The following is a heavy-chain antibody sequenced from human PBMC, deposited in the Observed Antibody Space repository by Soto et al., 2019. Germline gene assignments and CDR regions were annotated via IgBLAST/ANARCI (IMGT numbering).Heavy chain of an antibody. J-gene: IGHJ3*02. Sequence: GGSLRLSCVALGFTLDDYSLHWVRQAPGKGLEWVSLISYDGSTQYYADSVKGRFTISRDSAKNTLFLEVTSLRPEDTAVYYCARPHIKSAWNDGFDIWGRGTMVTVSS. D-gene: IGHD1-1*01. CDR1: GFTLDDYS. V-gene: IGHV3-30-3*01. CDR3: ARPHIKSAWNDGFDI. CDR2: ISYDGSTQ.